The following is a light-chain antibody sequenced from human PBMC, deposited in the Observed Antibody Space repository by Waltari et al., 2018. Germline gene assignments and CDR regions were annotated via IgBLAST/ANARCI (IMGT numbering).Light chain of an antibody. J-gene: IGLJ3*02. Sequence: QYALTQPASVSGSPGQSITISCTGTGSDAGAYDFVSWYQQHPGKAPKLMIFEVTDRPSGVSNRFSGSKSGNTASLSISGLQAEDEAEYYCSSYTTSTSWVFGGGTKLTVL. CDR1: GSDAGAYDF. CDR2: EVT. CDR3: SSYTTSTSWV. V-gene: IGLV2-14*01.